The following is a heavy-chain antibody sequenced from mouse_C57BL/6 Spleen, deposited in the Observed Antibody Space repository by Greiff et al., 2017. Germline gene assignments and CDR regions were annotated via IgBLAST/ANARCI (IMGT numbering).Heavy chain of an antibody. CDR3: ARGAYGSSYYFDY. J-gene: IGHJ2*01. V-gene: IGHV1-54*01. CDR1: GYAFTNYL. D-gene: IGHD1-1*01. CDR2: INPGSGGT. Sequence: QVQLKESGAELVRPGTSVKVSCKASGYAFTNYLIEWVKQRPGQGLEWIGVINPGSGGTNYNEKFKGKATLTADKSSSTAYMQLSSLTSEDSAVYFCARGAYGSSYYFDYWGQGTTLTVSS.